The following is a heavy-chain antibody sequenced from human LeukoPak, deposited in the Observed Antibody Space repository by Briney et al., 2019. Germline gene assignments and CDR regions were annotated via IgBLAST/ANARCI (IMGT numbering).Heavy chain of an antibody. J-gene: IGHJ3*02. CDR3: ARESHNLDDAFDI. V-gene: IGHV1-2*06. D-gene: IGHD5-24*01. CDR1: GGTFSSYA. Sequence: GSSVKVSCKASGGTFSSYAISWVRQAPGQGLEWMGRINPNSGGTNYEQKFQGRVTMTRDTSITTVYMELSRLRSDDTAVYYCARESHNLDDAFDIWGQGTMVAVSS. CDR2: INPNSGGT.